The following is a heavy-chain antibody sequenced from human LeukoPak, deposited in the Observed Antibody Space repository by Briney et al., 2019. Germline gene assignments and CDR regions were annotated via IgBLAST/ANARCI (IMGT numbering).Heavy chain of an antibody. CDR2: ISSSSSYI. CDR3: ARGMRGDWFDP. CDR1: GFTFSSYS. D-gene: IGHD3-16*01. J-gene: IGHJ5*02. V-gene: IGHV3-21*01. Sequence: PGGSLRLSCAAPGFTFSSYSMNWVRQAPGKGLEWVSSISSSSSYIYYADSVKGRFTISRDNAKNSLYLQMNSLRAEDTAVYYCARGMRGDWFDPWGQGTLVTVSS.